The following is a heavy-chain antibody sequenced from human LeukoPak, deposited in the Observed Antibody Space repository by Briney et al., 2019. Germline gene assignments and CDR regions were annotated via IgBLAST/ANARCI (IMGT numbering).Heavy chain of an antibody. CDR2: TNTNTGNP. V-gene: IGHV7-4-1*02. CDR3: ARANLWFGELGWIDP. CDR1: GYTFTTYA. D-gene: IGHD3-10*01. Sequence: GASVKVSCKASGYTFTTYAMNWVRQAPGQGLEWMGWTNTNTGNPTYAQGFTGRFVFSLDTSVNTAYLQISSLKADDTAVYYCARANLWFGELGWIDPWGQGTLVTVSS. J-gene: IGHJ5*02.